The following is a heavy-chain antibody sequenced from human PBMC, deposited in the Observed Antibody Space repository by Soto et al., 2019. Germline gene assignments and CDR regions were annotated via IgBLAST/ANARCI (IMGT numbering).Heavy chain of an antibody. V-gene: IGHV1-69*06. CDR3: ARYAYYYDSSGYYYVTETNWFDP. D-gene: IGHD3-22*01. CDR1: GGTFSSYA. J-gene: IGHJ5*02. Sequence: QVQLVQSGAEVKKPGSSVKVSCKASGGTFSSYAISWVRQAPGQALEWKGGIIPICVTANYAQRFQGRVRITADKSTSTAYMELGSLRSADTAVYYCARYAYYYDSSGYYYVTETNWFDPWGQGPLVTVSS. CDR2: IIPICVTA.